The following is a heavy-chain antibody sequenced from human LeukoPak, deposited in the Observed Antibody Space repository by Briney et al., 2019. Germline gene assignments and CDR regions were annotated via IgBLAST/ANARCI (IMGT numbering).Heavy chain of an antibody. CDR1: GFPFSNFA. Sequence: GGSLRLSCAASGFPFSNFAMSWVRQAPGEGLEWVSYISISANIKKYADSVRGRSTISRDNAKNSLYLQMNSLRAEDTAVYYCARAWAVSFDNWGQGTLVTVSS. D-gene: IGHD4-17*01. CDR2: ISISANIK. CDR3: ARAWAVSFDN. J-gene: IGHJ4*02. V-gene: IGHV3-48*03.